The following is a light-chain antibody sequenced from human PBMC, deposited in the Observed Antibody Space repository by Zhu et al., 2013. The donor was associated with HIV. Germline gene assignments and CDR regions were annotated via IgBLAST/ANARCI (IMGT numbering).Light chain of an antibody. CDR1: QSVSKW. CDR2: KAS. V-gene: IGKV1-5*03. Sequence: EIQMTQTPSTLPASVGDRVTITCRASQSVSKWVAWYQQKPGKAPKLLISKASSLESGVPSRFTGSGSGTVFTLTISSLQPDDFATYYCQQYNNYWTFG. CDR3: QQYNNYWT. J-gene: IGKJ5*01.